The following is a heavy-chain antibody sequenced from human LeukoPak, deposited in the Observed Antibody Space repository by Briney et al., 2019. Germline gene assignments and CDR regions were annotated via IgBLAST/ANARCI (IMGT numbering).Heavy chain of an antibody. V-gene: IGHV3-23*01. Sequence: GGSLRLSCAASGFTFSSYGMSWVRQAPGKGLEWVSAISGSGGSTYYADSVKGRFTISRDNSKNTLYLQMNSLRAEDTAVYYCAKSMEGELLREPFDYWGQGTLVTVSS. J-gene: IGHJ4*02. CDR1: GFTFSSYG. D-gene: IGHD1-26*01. CDR3: AKSMEGELLREPFDY. CDR2: ISGSGGST.